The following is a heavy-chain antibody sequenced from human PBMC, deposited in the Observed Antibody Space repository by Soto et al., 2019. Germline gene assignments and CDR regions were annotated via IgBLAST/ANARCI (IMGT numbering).Heavy chain of an antibody. CDR2: IYYSGST. D-gene: IGHD3-3*01. Sequence: SEPLSLTCTVSGGSISSYYWSWIRQPPGKGLEWIGYIYYSGSTNYNPSLKSRVTISVDTSKNQFSLKLSSVTAADTAVYYCARGVTYYDFWSGYGSRAYCYYGMDVWGQGTTATVSS. CDR3: ARGVTYYDFWSGYGSRAYCYYGMDV. V-gene: IGHV4-59*01. CDR1: GGSISSYY. J-gene: IGHJ6*02.